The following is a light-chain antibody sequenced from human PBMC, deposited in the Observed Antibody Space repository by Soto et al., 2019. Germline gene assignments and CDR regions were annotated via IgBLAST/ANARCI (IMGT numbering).Light chain of an antibody. V-gene: IGLV2-11*01. CDR2: DVT. Sequence: QSALTQPRSVSGSPGQSVTISCTGTSSDVGAYNFVSWYQQHPGKAPKLMIYDVTKRPSGVPDRFSASKSGNTASLTISGLQADDEADYYCCSYAGSFPQFAGGTKLTVL. CDR3: CSYAGSFPQ. CDR1: SSDVGAYNF. J-gene: IGLJ3*02.